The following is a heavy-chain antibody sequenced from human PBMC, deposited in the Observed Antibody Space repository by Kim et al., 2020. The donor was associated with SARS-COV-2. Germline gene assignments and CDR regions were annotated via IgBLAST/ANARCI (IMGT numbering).Heavy chain of an antibody. Sequence: QKFQGRVTMTRDTSTSTVYLELSSLRSEDTAVYYCARIERPGRDGYNYEYWGQGTLVTVSS. CDR3: ARIERPGRDGYNYEY. V-gene: IGHV1-46*01. D-gene: IGHD5-12*01. J-gene: IGHJ4*02.